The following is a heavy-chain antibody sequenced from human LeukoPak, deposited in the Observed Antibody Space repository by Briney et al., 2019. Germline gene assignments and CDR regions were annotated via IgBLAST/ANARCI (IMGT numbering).Heavy chain of an antibody. V-gene: IGHV3-21*01. CDR3: ARTYYDILTGYNPYFDY. CDR1: GFTFSSYA. CDR2: ITATSIST. D-gene: IGHD3-9*01. Sequence: PGGSLRLSCAASGFTFSSYAMSWVRQAPGKGLEWVSSITATSISTYYADSVKGRFTISRDNAKNSLYLQMNSLRAEDTAVYYCARTYYDILTGYNPYFDYWGQGTLVTVSS. J-gene: IGHJ4*02.